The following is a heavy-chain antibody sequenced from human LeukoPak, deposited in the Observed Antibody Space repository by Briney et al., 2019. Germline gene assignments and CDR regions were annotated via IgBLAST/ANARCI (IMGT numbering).Heavy chain of an antibody. CDR1: GFTFSSYE. CDR3: AGDPPVY. Sequence: PTGGSLRLSCAASGFTFSSYEMNWVRQAPGKGLEWVSYILNSGTTTYYADSVKGRFTISRDNAKNSLYLQMNSLRAEDTGVYYCAGDPPVYWGQGILVTVSS. V-gene: IGHV3-48*03. J-gene: IGHJ4*02. CDR2: ILNSGTTT.